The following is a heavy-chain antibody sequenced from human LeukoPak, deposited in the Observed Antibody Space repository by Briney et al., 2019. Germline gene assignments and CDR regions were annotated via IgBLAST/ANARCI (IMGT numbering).Heavy chain of an antibody. J-gene: IGHJ4*02. CDR1: GGSISSYY. Sequence: SETLSLTCTVSGGSISSYYWSWIRQPPGKGLEWIGYIYYSGSTNYNPSLKSRVTISVDTSKNQFSLKLSSVTAADTAVYYCARLPQYYDFWSGYYSVGSYFDYWGQGTLVTVSS. D-gene: IGHD3-3*01. CDR2: IYYSGST. CDR3: ARLPQYYDFWSGYYSVGSYFDY. V-gene: IGHV4-59*01.